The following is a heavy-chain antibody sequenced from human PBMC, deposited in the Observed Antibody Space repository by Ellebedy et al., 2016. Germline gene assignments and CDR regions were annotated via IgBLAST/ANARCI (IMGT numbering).Heavy chain of an antibody. CDR2: ISSSNDPI. J-gene: IGHJ4*02. CDR1: GFTFSSYA. D-gene: IGHD4-17*01. CDR3: AREWDDYGDYQFDY. V-gene: IGHV3-48*04. Sequence: GGSLRLSCSASGFTFSSYAMHWVRQAPGKGLEWVSYISSSNDPIYYADSVKGRFTISRDNARNSLYLQMNSLRAEDTAVYYCAREWDDYGDYQFDYWGQGTQVTVSS.